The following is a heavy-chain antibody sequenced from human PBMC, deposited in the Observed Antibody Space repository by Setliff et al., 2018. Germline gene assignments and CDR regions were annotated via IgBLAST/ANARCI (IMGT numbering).Heavy chain of an antibody. CDR2: TIPIFGTT. Sequence: SVKVSCKASGGTFSSYGISWVRQAPGQGLEWMGGTIPIFGTTDYAQKFQGRVTIITDESTSTAFMQLSSLRSEDTAVYFCARDRFYNSWSGTSITAPHDAFDIWGQGTMVTVSS. CDR1: GGTFSSYG. D-gene: IGHD3-3*01. CDR3: ARDRFYNSWSGTSITAPHDAFDI. V-gene: IGHV1-69*05. J-gene: IGHJ3*02.